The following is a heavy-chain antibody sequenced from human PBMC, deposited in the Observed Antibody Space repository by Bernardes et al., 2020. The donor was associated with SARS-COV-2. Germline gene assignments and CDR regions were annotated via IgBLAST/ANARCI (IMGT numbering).Heavy chain of an antibody. CDR1: GFTFSSYE. V-gene: IGHV3-48*03. CDR2: ISTSGSNI. CDR3: ARKCSGTWCLRF. D-gene: IGHD6-25*01. J-gene: IGHJ4*02. Sequence: GGSLRLSCAASGFTFSSYEMKWVRQAPGKGLEWVSYISTSGSNIYYADSVKGRFTISRDNAKNSLYLQMSSLRAEDTAVYYCARKCSGTWCLRFWGQGALVTVSS.